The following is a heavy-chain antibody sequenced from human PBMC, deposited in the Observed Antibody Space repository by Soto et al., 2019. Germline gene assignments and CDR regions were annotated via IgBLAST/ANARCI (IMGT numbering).Heavy chain of an antibody. Sequence: SQTLSLTCTVSGGSISSSSYYWGWIRQPPGKGLEWIGSIYYSGSTYYNPSLKSRVTISVDTSKNQFSLKLSSVTAADTAVYYCASPKIAFYNWFDPWGQGTLVTVS. V-gene: IGHV4-39*01. CDR1: GGSISSSSYY. CDR2: IYYSGST. D-gene: IGHD3-3*02. CDR3: ASPKIAFYNWFDP. J-gene: IGHJ5*02.